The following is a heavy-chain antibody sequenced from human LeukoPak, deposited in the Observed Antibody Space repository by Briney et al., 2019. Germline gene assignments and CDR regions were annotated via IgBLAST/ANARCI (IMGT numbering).Heavy chain of an antibody. CDR1: GGSFSGYY. Sequence: SETLSLTCAVYGGSFSGYYWSWIRQPPGKGLEWIGEINHSGSTNYNPSLKSRVTISVDTSKNQFSLKLSSVTAADTAVYYCARGPSKNWFDPWGQGTLVTVSS. CDR2: INHSGST. V-gene: IGHV4-34*01. CDR3: ARGPSKNWFDP. J-gene: IGHJ5*02.